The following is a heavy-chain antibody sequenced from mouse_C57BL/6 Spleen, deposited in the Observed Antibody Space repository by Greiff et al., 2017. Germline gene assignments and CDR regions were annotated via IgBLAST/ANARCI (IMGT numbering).Heavy chain of an antibody. CDR1: GFNIKDDY. V-gene: IGHV14-4*01. D-gene: IGHD2-1*01. CDR3: TKSGNCVGWFAY. CDR2: IDPENGDT. J-gene: IGHJ3*01. Sequence: VQLQQSGAELVRPGASVKLSCTASGFNIKDDYMHWVKQRPEQGLEWIGWIDPENGDTEYASKFQGKATITADTSSNTAYLQLSSLTSEDTAVYYCTKSGNCVGWFAYWGQGTLVTVSA.